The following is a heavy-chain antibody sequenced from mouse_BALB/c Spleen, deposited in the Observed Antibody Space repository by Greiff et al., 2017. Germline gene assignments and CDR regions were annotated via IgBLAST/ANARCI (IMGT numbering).Heavy chain of an antibody. CDR2: ISNGGGST. CDR1: GFTFSSYT. CDR3: ARRYGSYAMDY. D-gene: IGHD2-10*02. J-gene: IGHJ4*01. V-gene: IGHV5-12-2*01. Sequence: EVMLVESGGGLVQPGGSLKLSCAASGFTFSSYTMSWVRQTPEKRLEWVAYISNGGGSTYYPDTVKGRFTISRDNAKNTLYLQMSSLKSEDTAMYYCARRYGSYAMDYWGQGTSVTVSS.